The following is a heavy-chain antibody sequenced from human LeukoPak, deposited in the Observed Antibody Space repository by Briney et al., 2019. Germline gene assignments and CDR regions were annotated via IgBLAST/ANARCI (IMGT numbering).Heavy chain of an antibody. CDR3: AKTGTGYFRNWFDP. J-gene: IGHJ5*02. CDR1: GFTFSSYA. D-gene: IGHD3/OR15-3a*01. CDR2: ISGSGGST. V-gene: IGHV3-23*01. Sequence: GGSLRLSCAASGFTFSSYAMSWVRQAPGKGLEWVSAISGSGGSTYHADSVKGRFTISRDSSKNTLYLQMNSLRVEDTAVYSCAKTGTGYFRNWFDPWGQGALVTVSS.